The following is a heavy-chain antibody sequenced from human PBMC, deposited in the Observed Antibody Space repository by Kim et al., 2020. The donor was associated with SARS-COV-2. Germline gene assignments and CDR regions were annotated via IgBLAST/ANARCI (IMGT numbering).Heavy chain of an antibody. V-gene: IGHV4-59*13. Sequence: SETLSLTCTVSGGSISSYYWSWIRQPPGKGLEWIGYIYYSGSTNYNPSLKSRVTISVDTSKNQFSLKLSSVTAADTAVYYCARAGGSGWFTGYYGMDVWGQGTTVTVSS. CDR1: GGSISSYY. CDR2: IYYSGST. J-gene: IGHJ6*02. CDR3: ARAGGSGWFTGYYGMDV. D-gene: IGHD6-19*01.